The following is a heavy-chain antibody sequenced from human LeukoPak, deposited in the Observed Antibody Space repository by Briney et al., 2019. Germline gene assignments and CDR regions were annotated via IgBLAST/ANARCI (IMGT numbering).Heavy chain of an antibody. CDR2: ISSSSSTI. CDR3: TRARGYNYGYIDY. CDR1: GFTFSGYS. J-gene: IGHJ4*02. V-gene: IGHV3-48*01. D-gene: IGHD5-18*01. Sequence: GGSLRLSCAASGFTFSGYSMNWVRQAPGKGLEWVSYISSSSSTISYADSVRGRFTISRDNAKNSLYLQMNSLRAEDTAVYYCTRARGYNYGYIDYWGQGTLVTVSS.